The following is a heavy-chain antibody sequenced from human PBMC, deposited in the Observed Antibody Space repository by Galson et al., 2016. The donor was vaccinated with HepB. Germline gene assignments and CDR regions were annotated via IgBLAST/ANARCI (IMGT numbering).Heavy chain of an antibody. CDR3: ARFTPFNWTYDL. CDR2: IYHRGKV. CDR1: GVFINTTDW. V-gene: IGHV4-4*02. D-gene: IGHD1-7*01. J-gene: IGHJ5*02. Sequence: SETLSLTCAVSGVFINTTDWWSWVRQPPGKGLAWIGEIYHRGKVNYNPSLKSRVSISVDKSDNQFSLRLTSVTAADTAHYYCARFTPFNWTYDLWGRGTLVTVSS.